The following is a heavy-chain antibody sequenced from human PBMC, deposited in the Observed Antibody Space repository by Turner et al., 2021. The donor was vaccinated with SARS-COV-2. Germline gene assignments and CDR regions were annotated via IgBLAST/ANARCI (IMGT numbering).Heavy chain of an antibody. CDR2: ISSSSSYI. Sequence: EVQLVESGGGLLKPGGSLRLSCAAPGVTFSSYSMNWVRQAPGKGLEWVSSISSSSSYIYYADSVKGRFTISRDNAKNSLYLQMNSLRAEDTAVYYCARGTYYDFWSGYYGVYFDYWGQGTLVTVSS. J-gene: IGHJ4*02. V-gene: IGHV3-21*01. CDR3: ARGTYYDFWSGYYGVYFDY. D-gene: IGHD3-3*01. CDR1: GVTFSSYS.